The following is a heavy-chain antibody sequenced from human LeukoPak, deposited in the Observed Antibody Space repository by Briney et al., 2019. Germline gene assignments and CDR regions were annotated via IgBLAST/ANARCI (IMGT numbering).Heavy chain of an antibody. CDR1: GFTFSSYA. V-gene: IGHV3-30-3*01. CDR3: ARDTGYSSGWYYYYYGMDV. CDR2: ISYDGSNK. J-gene: IGHJ6*02. D-gene: IGHD6-19*01. Sequence: PGGSLRLSCAASGFTFSSYAMHWVRQAPGKGLEWVAVISYDGSNKYYADSVKGRFTISRDNSKNTLYLQMNNLRAEDTAVYYCARDTGYSSGWYYYYYGMDVWGQGTTVTVSS.